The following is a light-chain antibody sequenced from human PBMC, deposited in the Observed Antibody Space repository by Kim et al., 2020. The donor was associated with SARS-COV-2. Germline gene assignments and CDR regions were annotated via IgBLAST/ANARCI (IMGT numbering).Light chain of an antibody. V-gene: IGKV1-39*01. CDR2: DTS. CDR1: QTISAY. Sequence: DIQMTQSPSSLSASVGDRVTITCRASQTISAYLNWYQQRPGNAPKLLIYDTSSLQSGVPSRFSGGGSGTDFTLTISSLQPEDFATYHCQQSHSIPYTFGQGTKLEI. J-gene: IGKJ2*01. CDR3: QQSHSIPYT.